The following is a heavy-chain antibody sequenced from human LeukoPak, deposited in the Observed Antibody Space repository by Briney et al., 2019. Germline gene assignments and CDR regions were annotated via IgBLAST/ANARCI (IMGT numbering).Heavy chain of an antibody. CDR2: IYSGGST. CDR3: ARGAYCGGDCPLPNSLY. J-gene: IGHJ4*02. V-gene: IGHV3-66*01. D-gene: IGHD2-21*01. CDR1: GFTVSRNY. Sequence: GGSLRLSCAASGFTVSRNYMTWVRQAPGKGLEWVSVIYSGGSTYYADSVKGRFTISRDNAKNTVYLQMNSLRAEDTAVYYCARGAYCGGDCPLPNSLYWGQGTLVTVSS.